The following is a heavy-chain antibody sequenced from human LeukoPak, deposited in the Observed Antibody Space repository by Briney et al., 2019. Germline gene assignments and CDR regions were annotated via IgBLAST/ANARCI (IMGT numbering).Heavy chain of an antibody. CDR1: GFTFSSYG. Sequence: GRSLRLSCAASGFTFSSYGMHWVRQAPGKGLEWVAVISYDGSNKYYADSVKGRFTISRDNSKNTLYLQMNSLRAEDTVVYYCAKGGYCSSTSCSDAFDIWGQGTMVTVSS. J-gene: IGHJ3*02. CDR3: AKGGYCSSTSCSDAFDI. V-gene: IGHV3-30*18. CDR2: ISYDGSNK. D-gene: IGHD2-2*01.